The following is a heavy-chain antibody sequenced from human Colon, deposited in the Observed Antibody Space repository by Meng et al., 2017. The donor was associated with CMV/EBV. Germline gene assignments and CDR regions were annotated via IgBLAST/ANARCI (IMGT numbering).Heavy chain of an antibody. Sequence: FTFRNAWMKWVRQAPGKGLEWVGRIRSESVGGTTDYSAPVKGRFTISRDDSKNTVYLHMNNLKTEDTAVYYCATEVLKWLGSESVDFWGQGTLVTVSS. CDR2: IRSESVGGTT. D-gene: IGHD3-10*01. J-gene: IGHJ4*02. CDR3: ATEVLKWLGSESVDF. CDR1: FTFRNAW. V-gene: IGHV3-15*07.